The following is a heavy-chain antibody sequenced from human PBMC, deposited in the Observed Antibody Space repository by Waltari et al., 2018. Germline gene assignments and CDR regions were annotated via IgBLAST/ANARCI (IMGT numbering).Heavy chain of an antibody. CDR3: ATLYSDYADY. D-gene: IGHD4-4*01. V-gene: IGHV3-23*01. Sequence: EVHLLESGGDLVHPGGSLSLSCAASRFPFSRSSLHRGRQAPGRGLEWVARVGGDGAAPIYADSVKGRFTISRDNSKTTLYLQMNSLRVEDTAVYYCATLYSDYADYWGQGTLVTVSS. CDR1: RFPFSRSS. J-gene: IGHJ4*02. CDR2: VGGDGAAP.